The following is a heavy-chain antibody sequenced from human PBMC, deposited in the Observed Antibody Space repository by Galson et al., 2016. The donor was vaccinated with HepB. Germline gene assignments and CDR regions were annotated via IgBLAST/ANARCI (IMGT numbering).Heavy chain of an antibody. V-gene: IGHV4-4*08. CDR1: GGSISGYY. J-gene: IGHJ4*02. CDR3: ARVVYAGYSILGYYFDS. CDR2: IYSSVST. D-gene: IGHD4-23*01. Sequence: ETLSLTCTVSGGSISGYYWSWIRQPPGKGLEWIAYIYSSVSTNYNPSLKSRVTISIDASKNQFSLKLKFVTAADTAVYFCARVVYAGYSILGYYFDSWGQGTLVTVSS.